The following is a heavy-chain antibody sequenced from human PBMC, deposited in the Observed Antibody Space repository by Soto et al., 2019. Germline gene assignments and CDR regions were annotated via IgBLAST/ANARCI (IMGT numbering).Heavy chain of an antibody. CDR1: GYSFSNYW. CDR3: ARLRRLQWVQDY. D-gene: IGHD4-17*01. Sequence: GESLKISCKGSGYSFSNYWITWARQMPGKGLEWMGRIDPGDSYVSYSPSFQGHVTISADKSISTAYLQWSSLKASDTALYYCARLRRLQWVQDYWGQGTLVTVSS. V-gene: IGHV5-10-1*01. CDR2: IDPGDSYV. J-gene: IGHJ4*01.